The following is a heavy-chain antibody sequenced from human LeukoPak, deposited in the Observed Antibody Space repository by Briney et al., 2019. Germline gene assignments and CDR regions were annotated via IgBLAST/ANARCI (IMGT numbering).Heavy chain of an antibody. V-gene: IGHV4-59*01. Sequence: PSETLSLTCTVSGGSISSYYRSWIRQPPGKGLEWIGYIYYSGSTNYNPSLKSRVTISVDTSKNQFSLKLSSVTAADTAVYYCAEGGSYWYFDLWGRGALVTVSS. D-gene: IGHD1-26*01. CDR1: GGSISSYY. CDR3: AEGGSYWYFDL. J-gene: IGHJ2*01. CDR2: IYYSGST.